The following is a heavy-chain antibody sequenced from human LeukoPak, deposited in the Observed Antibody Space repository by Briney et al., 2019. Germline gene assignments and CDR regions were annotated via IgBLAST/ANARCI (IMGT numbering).Heavy chain of an antibody. J-gene: IGHJ4*02. V-gene: IGHV4-59*01. CDR3: AREGGYTHGVLDY. D-gene: IGHD5-18*01. CDR1: GGSISSYY. Sequence: PSETLSLTCTVSGGSISSYYWSWIRQPPGKGLEWIGYIYYSGSTNYNPSLKSRVTISVDTSKNQFSLKLSSVTAADTAVYYCAREGGYTHGVLDYWGQGTLVTVSS. CDR2: IYYSGST.